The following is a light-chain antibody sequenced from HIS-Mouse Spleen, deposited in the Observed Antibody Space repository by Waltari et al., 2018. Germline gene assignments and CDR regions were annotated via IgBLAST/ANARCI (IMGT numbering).Light chain of an antibody. J-gene: IGLJ1*01. V-gene: IGLV2-14*02. CDR2: DVS. CDR3: SSYTSSSTYV. Sequence: QSALTQPASVSGSPGQSITISCTGTSRDVGSYNLVSWYQQHPGKAPKLMIYDVSNRPSGVSNRFSGSKSGNTASLTISGLQAEDEADYYCSSYTSSSTYVFGTGTKVTVL. CDR1: SRDVGSYNL.